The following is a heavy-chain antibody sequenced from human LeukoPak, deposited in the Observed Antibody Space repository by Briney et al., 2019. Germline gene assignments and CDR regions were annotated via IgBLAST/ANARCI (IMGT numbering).Heavy chain of an antibody. V-gene: IGHV3-11*06. CDR1: GFTFSDYY. Sequence: GGSLRLSCAASGFTFSDYYLSWIRQAPAKGLEWVSYISSSSSYTNYADSVKGRFTISRDNAKNSLYLQMNSLRAEDTAAYYCARTPRYCSGGSCFDYWGRGTLVTVSS. CDR2: ISSSSSYT. J-gene: IGHJ4*02. D-gene: IGHD2-15*01. CDR3: ARTPRYCSGGSCFDY.